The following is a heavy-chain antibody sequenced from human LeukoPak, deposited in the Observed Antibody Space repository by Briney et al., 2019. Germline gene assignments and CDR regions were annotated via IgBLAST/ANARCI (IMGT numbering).Heavy chain of an antibody. CDR3: ARHASGPFALLWFGELLTYFDY. V-gene: IGHV4-39*01. J-gene: IGHJ4*02. D-gene: IGHD3-10*01. Sequence: PSATLSLTCTVSGGSISSSSYYWGWIRQPPGKGLEWIGSIYYSGSTYYNPSLKSRVTISVDTSKNQFSLKLSSVTAADTAVYYCARHASGPFALLWFGELLTYFDYWGQGTLVTVSS. CDR1: GGSISSSSYY. CDR2: IYYSGST.